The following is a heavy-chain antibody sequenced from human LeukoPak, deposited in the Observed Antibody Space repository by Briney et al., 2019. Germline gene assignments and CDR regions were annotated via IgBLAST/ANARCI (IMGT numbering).Heavy chain of an antibody. V-gene: IGHV4-34*01. J-gene: IGHJ6*02. Sequence: SETLSLTCAVYGRSFSGYYWSWIRQPPRKGLEWIGEINHSRSTNYNPSLKSRVTISVDTSKNQFSLKLSSVTAADTAVYYCARVVTIVVVPAAMDVWGQGTTVTVSS. D-gene: IGHD2-2*01. CDR2: INHSRST. CDR3: ARVVTIVVVPAAMDV. CDR1: GRSFSGYY.